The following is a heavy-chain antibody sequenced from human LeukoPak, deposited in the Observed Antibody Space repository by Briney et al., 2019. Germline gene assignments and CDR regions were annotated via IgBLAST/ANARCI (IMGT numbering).Heavy chain of an antibody. J-gene: IGHJ5*02. Sequence: GGSLRLSCAASGFTFSSYWMSWVRQAPGKGLEWVAVIWYDGSNKYYADSVKGRFTISRDNSKNTLYLQMNSLRAEDTAVYYCARGGRITMVRGAFNWFDPWGQGTLVTVSS. CDR1: GFTFSSYW. V-gene: IGHV3-33*08. CDR2: IWYDGSNK. CDR3: ARGGRITMVRGAFNWFDP. D-gene: IGHD3-10*01.